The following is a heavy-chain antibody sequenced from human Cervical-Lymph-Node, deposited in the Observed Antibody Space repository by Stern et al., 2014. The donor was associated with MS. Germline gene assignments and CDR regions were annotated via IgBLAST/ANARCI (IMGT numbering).Heavy chain of an antibody. V-gene: IGHV1-46*01. Sequence: QVQLVQSGAEVKKPGASVKVSCKASGYTFTSYYMHWVRQAPGQGLEWMGIINPSGGSTSYAQKFQGRVTMTRDTSTSTVYMELSSLRSEDTAVYYCARDQRITIFGVVMDYWGQGTLVTVSS. CDR2: INPSGGST. CDR3: ARDQRITIFGVVMDY. D-gene: IGHD3-3*01. J-gene: IGHJ4*02. CDR1: GYTFTSYY.